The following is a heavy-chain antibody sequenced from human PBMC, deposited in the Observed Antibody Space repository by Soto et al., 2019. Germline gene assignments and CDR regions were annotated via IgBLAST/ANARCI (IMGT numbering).Heavy chain of an antibody. Sequence: GASVKVSCKASGGTFSSYAISWVRQAPGQGLEWMGGIIPIFGTANYAQKFQGRVTITADESASTAYMELSSLRSEDTAVYYCARGGYDSSDYGMDVWGQGTTVTVSS. V-gene: IGHV1-69*13. CDR3: ARGGYDSSDYGMDV. J-gene: IGHJ6*02. CDR2: IIPIFGTA. D-gene: IGHD3-22*01. CDR1: GGTFSSYA.